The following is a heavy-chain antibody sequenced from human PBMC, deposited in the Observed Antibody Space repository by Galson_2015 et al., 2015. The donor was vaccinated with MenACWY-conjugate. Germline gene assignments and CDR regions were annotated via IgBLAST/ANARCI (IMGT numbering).Heavy chain of an antibody. CDR1: GYTFTHHH. CDR2: ISAYNDNP. Sequence: QSGAEVKKPGASVTVSCTASGYTFTHHHISWLRQAPGQGLEWLGWISAYNDNPNYAQKVQGRVTMTKDTYTSTAYMELKSLRSDDTAVYYCARYDSSGYLFDFWGQGTLVTVSS. D-gene: IGHD3-22*01. CDR3: ARYDSSGYLFDF. J-gene: IGHJ5*01. V-gene: IGHV1-18*04.